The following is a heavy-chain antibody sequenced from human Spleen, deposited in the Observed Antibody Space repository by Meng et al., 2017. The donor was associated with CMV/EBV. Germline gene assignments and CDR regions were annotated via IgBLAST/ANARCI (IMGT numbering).Heavy chain of an antibody. CDR1: GVTFSSDG. D-gene: IGHD4-23*01. CDR3: ARTVVMGDFDY. Sequence: CCEESGVTFSSDGMHWVGQAPGKGMEWVAFIRDEGSNKYYAEYVKGRFTISRDNSKNTLYLQMNSLRAEDTAVYYCARTVVMGDFDYWGQGTLVTVSS. CDR2: IRDEGSNK. J-gene: IGHJ4*02. V-gene: IGHV3-30*02.